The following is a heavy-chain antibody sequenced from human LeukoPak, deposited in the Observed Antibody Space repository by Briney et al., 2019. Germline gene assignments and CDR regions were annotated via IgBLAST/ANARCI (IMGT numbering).Heavy chain of an antibody. CDR3: AKSMITFRDFFDY. J-gene: IGHJ4*02. Sequence: GGSLRLSCAASGSTFSNYGIHWVRQAPGKGLEWVAFIRYDGSNKYYGDSVKGRFTISRDNSKNTVFLQMNSLRAEDTAVYYCAKSMITFRDFFDYWGQGTLVTVSS. CDR1: GSTFSNYG. D-gene: IGHD5/OR15-5a*01. V-gene: IGHV3-30*02. CDR2: IRYDGSNK.